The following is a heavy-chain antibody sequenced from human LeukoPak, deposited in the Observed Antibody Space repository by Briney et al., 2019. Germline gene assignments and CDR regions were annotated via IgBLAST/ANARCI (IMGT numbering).Heavy chain of an antibody. CDR3: ARIPEY. V-gene: IGHV3-64*01. Sequence: PGGSLRLSCAASGFDFSTYVMHWVRLTPGKGLEFVSAISKSGDDTSYGNDVKGRFTISRDNIKNTVDLEMGPLRVDDTGIYYCARIPEYWGQGTVVTVSS. CDR2: ISKSGDDT. D-gene: IGHD2-2*01. J-gene: IGHJ1*01. CDR1: GFDFSTYV.